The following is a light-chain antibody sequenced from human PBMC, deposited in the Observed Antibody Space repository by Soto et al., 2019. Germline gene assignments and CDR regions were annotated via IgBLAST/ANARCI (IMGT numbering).Light chain of an antibody. Sequence: QSVLTQPSSLSASPGASASLTCTLRSGINVDTYRIYWYQQKPGSPPQYLLRYKSDSDKQQGSGVPSRFFGSKDASANAGILRISGLQSEDEADYYCVIWHNSAWVFGGGTKLTVL. V-gene: IGLV5-45*03. CDR1: SGINVDTYR. CDR3: VIWHNSAWV. J-gene: IGLJ3*02. CDR2: YKSDSDK.